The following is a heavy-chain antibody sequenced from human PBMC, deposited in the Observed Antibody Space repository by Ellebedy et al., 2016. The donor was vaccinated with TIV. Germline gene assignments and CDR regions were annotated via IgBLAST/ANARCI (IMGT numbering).Heavy chain of an antibody. V-gene: IGHV3-7*03. CDR3: AREGAVSISYYYNAMDV. CDR2: IKQDASEK. CDR1: GFTFSSYA. J-gene: IGHJ6*02. D-gene: IGHD2-21*01. Sequence: GESLKISCAASGFTFSSYAMSWVRQARGKGLEWVANIKQDASEKNYVDSVKGRFTISRDNAKNSLFLQMNSLRAEDTAVYYCAREGAVSISYYYNAMDVWGQGTTVTVSS.